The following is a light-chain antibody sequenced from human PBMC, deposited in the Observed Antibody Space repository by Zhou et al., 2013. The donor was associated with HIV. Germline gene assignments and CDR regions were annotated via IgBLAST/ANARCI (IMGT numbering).Light chain of an antibody. J-gene: IGKJ4*01. CDR3: HQYGVPPART. V-gene: IGKV3-20*01. Sequence: EIVLTQSPATLSLSPGERATLSCRASQSVNTFLAWYQQKPGQAPRLLIYGASSRATGIPDRFSGSGSGTDFALTISRLEPEDFAVYFCHQYGVPPARTFGGGTKLEIK. CDR1: QSVNTF. CDR2: GAS.